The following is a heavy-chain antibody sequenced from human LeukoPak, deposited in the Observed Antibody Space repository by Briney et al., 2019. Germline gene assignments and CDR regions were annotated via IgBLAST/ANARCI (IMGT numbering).Heavy chain of an antibody. J-gene: IGHJ6*02. D-gene: IGHD3-10*01. Sequence: GGSLRLSCAASGFTFSSYIMHWVRQTPGKGLEWVAVISYDGINKYYADSVKGRFTISRDNSNNTLYLQMNSLRVEDTAVYYCARKVKAQSWFGEAGGPGYYGMDVWGQGTTVTVSS. V-gene: IGHV3-30*04. CDR2: ISYDGINK. CDR3: ARKVKAQSWFGEAGGPGYYGMDV. CDR1: GFTFSSYI.